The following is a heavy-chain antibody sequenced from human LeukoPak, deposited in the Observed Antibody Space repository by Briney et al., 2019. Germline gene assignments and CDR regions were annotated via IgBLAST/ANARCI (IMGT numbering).Heavy chain of an antibody. CDR2: IYYSGST. CDR3: ARSDGEYYFDY. D-gene: IGHD3-10*01. V-gene: IGHV4-59*01. CDR1: GGSISSYY. J-gene: IGHJ4*02. Sequence: PSEILSLTCTVSGGSISSYYWSWIRQPPGKGLEWIGHIYYSGSTNYNPSLKSRVTISVDTSKNQFSLKLSSVTAADTAVYYCARSDGEYYFDYWGQGTLVTVSS.